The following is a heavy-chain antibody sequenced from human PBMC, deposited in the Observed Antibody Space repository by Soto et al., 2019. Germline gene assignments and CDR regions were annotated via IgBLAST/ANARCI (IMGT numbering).Heavy chain of an antibody. D-gene: IGHD1-1*01. CDR1: GFIFSEYG. Sequence: GGSLRLSCGASGFIFSEYGMHWVRQAPGKGLEWVAVIYYEGSNEHYAESVRGRFTISRDYSKNMLYLDMNSLRADDTAISYCARWWNDEEWVETMDVWGQGTTVTVSS. J-gene: IGHJ6*01. CDR3: ARWWNDEEWVETMDV. V-gene: IGHV3-33*01. CDR2: IYYEGSNE.